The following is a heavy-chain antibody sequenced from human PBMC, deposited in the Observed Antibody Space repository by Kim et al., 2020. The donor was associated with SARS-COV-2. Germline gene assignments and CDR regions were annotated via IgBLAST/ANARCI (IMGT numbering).Heavy chain of an antibody. Sequence: GGSLRLSCAASGFTFSSYSMNWVRQAPGKGLEWVSSISSSSSYIYYADSVKCRFTISRDNAKNSLYLQRNSLRAEDTAVYYWAIAISTRFLTFDYWGQGTLINV. V-gene: IGHV3-21*01. D-gene: IGHD2-21*01. CDR3: AIAISTRFLTFDY. CDR1: GFTFSSYS. CDR2: ISSSSSYI. J-gene: IGHJ4*02.